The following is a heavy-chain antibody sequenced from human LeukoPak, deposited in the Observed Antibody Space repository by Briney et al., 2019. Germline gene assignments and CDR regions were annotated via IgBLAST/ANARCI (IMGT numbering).Heavy chain of an antibody. Sequence: WASVKVSCKASGYTFTSYGISWVRQAPGQGLEWMGWISAYNGNTNYAQKLQGRVTMTTDTSTSTAYMELRSLRSDDTAVYYCASTPYYDILTGYPDWGQGTLATVSS. D-gene: IGHD3-9*01. V-gene: IGHV1-18*01. CDR1: GYTFTSYG. CDR2: ISAYNGNT. J-gene: IGHJ4*02. CDR3: ASTPYYDILTGYPD.